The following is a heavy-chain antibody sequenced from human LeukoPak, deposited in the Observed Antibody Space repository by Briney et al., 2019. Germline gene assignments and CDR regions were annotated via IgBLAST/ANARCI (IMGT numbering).Heavy chain of an antibody. Sequence: ASVKVSCKASGYTFTSYGISWVRQAPGQGLEWMGWISAYNGNTNYAQKLQGRVTMTTDTSTSTAYMELRSLRSDDTAVCYCAREGDSSGWPLIDYWGQGTLVTVSS. CDR2: ISAYNGNT. D-gene: IGHD6-19*01. CDR3: AREGDSSGWPLIDY. CDR1: GYTFTSYG. J-gene: IGHJ4*02. V-gene: IGHV1-18*01.